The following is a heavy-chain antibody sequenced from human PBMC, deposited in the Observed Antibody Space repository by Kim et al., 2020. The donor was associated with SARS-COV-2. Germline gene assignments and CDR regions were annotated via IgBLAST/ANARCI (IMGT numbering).Heavy chain of an antibody. D-gene: IGHD3-10*01. Sequence: GGSLRLSCAAPGLTFKSYAMNWVRLAPGKGLEWVSGISNNDIDTYYACSVRGRFTISRDNSKNTLYLQMDSLRAEDTAVYFCAKGLDYYGSGSLYFYSGMDVWGKGTTVTVSS. CDR3: AKGLDYYGSGSLYFYSGMDV. CDR1: GLTFKSYA. J-gene: IGHJ6*04. V-gene: IGHV3-23*01. CDR2: ISNNDIDT.